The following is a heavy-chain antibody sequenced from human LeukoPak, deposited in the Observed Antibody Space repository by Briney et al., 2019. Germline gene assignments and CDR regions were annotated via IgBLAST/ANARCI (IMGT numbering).Heavy chain of an antibody. CDR3: ARDEGFDY. J-gene: IGHJ4*02. CDR2: ISYDGSNK. V-gene: IGHV3-30*04. Sequence: GRSLRLSCAASGFTFSSYAMHWVRQAPGKGLEWVAVISYDGSNKYYADSVKGRFTISRDNSKNTLYLQMNSLRAEDTAVYYCARDEGFDYWGQGTLVTVSS. CDR1: GFTFSSYA.